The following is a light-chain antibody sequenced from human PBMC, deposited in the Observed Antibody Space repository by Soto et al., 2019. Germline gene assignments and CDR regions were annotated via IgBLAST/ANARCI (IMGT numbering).Light chain of an antibody. J-gene: IGKJ1*01. CDR3: LQHYSYPWT. CDR2: DAS. Sequence: DIEMTQSPSSLSASVGDRVSITCRASQRVNTCLAWYQQKPGKAPTLLIYDASSLQSGVPSRFSGSGSGTEFTLTISSLQPEDFATYSCLQHYSYPWTFGQGTKVDIK. V-gene: IGKV1-17*01. CDR1: QRVNTC.